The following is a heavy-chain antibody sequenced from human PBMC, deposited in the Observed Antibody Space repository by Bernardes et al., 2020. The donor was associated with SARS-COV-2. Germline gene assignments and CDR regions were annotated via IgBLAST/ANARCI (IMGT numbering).Heavy chain of an antibody. CDR3: ARSNTYYGMDV. CDR1: GYGFAYFW. CDR2: VYPGDSDT. J-gene: IGHJ6*02. V-gene: IGHV5-51*01. Sequence: GESLIISCKASGYGFAYFWVGWVRQMPGTGLEYMGLVYPGDSDTRYNPSVVGQVTISVDKSANTAYLQWNSLKASDTGTYYCARSNTYYGMDVWGQGTTVTVS. D-gene: IGHD3-16*01.